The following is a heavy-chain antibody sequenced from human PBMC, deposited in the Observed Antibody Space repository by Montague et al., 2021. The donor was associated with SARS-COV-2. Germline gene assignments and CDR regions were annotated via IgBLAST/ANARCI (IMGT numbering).Heavy chain of an antibody. V-gene: IGHV4-59*01. D-gene: IGHD5-12*01. CDR2: IYYSGGT. J-gene: IGHJ4*02. CDR3: ARTRGYDPLFDF. Sequence: SETLSLTCTVSGGSISSNFWSWIRQPPGKGLEWIGYIYYSGGTNXIPSLKSRVTISVDTSKKQFSLQLSSVTAADTAVYYCARTRGYDPLFDFWGQGTLVTVSS. CDR1: GGSISSNF.